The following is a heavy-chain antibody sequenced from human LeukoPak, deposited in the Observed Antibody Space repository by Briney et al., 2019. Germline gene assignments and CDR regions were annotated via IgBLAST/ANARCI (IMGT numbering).Heavy chain of an antibody. Sequence: GGSLRLSCAASGFTFDEYGMSWVREAPGKGLEWVSGINWNGGSTGYADSVKGRFTISRDNAKNSLYLQMNSLRAEDTAVYYCAMGIAVAGPAAFDIWGQGTMVTVSS. CDR1: GFTFDEYG. J-gene: IGHJ3*02. D-gene: IGHD6-19*01. V-gene: IGHV3-20*04. CDR2: INWNGGST. CDR3: AMGIAVAGPAAFDI.